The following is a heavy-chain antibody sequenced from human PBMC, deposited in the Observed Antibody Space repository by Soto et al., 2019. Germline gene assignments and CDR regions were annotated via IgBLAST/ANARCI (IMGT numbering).Heavy chain of an antibody. CDR2: IYYSGST. J-gene: IGHJ3*02. D-gene: IGHD2-15*01. Sequence: SETLSLTCTVSGGSISSYYWSWIRRPPGKGLEWIGYIYYSGSTNYNPSLKSRVTISVDTSKNQFSLKLSSVTAADTAVYYCARHGGFCSGGSCPRDAFDIWGQGTMVTVSS. V-gene: IGHV4-59*08. CDR1: GGSISSYY. CDR3: ARHGGFCSGGSCPRDAFDI.